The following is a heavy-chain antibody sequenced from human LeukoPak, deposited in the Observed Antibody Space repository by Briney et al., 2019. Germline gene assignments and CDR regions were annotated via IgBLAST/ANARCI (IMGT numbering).Heavy chain of an antibody. V-gene: IGHV3-23*01. Sequence: GGSLRLSCAASGFTFSSYAMSWVRQDPGKGLEWVSAISGSGGSTYYADSVKGRFTISRDNSKNTLYLQMNSLRAEDTAVYYCAKAVARVVAAHYYFDYWGQGTLVTVSS. CDR3: AKAVARVVAAHYYFDY. D-gene: IGHD2-15*01. J-gene: IGHJ4*02. CDR1: GFTFSSYA. CDR2: ISGSGGST.